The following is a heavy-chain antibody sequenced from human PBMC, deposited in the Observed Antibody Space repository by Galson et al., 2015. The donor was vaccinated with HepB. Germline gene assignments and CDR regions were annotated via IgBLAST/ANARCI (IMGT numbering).Heavy chain of an antibody. V-gene: IGHV1-2*06. CDR3: VGSDWRNWLDP. Sequence: SVKVSCKASGYTFTPYYIHWVRQAPGQGLDWVGRINPHTGGTNYAQKFQGKVTMTRDTSVNTAYLELRNLRSDDAAVYYCVGSDWRNWLDPWGQGTLVTVSS. J-gene: IGHJ5*02. CDR2: INPHTGGT. CDR1: GYTFTPYY. D-gene: IGHD6-19*01.